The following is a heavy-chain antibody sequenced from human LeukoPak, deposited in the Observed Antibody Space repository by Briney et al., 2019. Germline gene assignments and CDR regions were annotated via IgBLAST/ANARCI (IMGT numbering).Heavy chain of an antibody. D-gene: IGHD3-10*02. J-gene: IGHJ5*02. CDR3: ARPGAPALFGEFSGLTNWFDP. CDR1: GYTFTSYY. Sequence: ASVKVSCKASGYTFTSYYMHWVRQAPGQGLEWMGIINPSGGSTSYAQTFQGRVTMTRDTSTSTVYMELSSLRSEDTAVYYCARPGAPALFGEFSGLTNWFDPWGQGTLVTVSS. V-gene: IGHV1-46*01. CDR2: INPSGGST.